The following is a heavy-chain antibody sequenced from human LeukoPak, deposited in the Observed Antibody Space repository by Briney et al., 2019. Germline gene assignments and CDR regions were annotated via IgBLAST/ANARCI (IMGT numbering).Heavy chain of an antibody. J-gene: IGHJ5*02. D-gene: IGHD6-13*01. Sequence: GGSLRLSCAASGYIFSNYAMTWVRQAPGKRLEWVSGISHNGDRIYYAGSVKGRFTISRDNSKNTLYLQMNSLRPEDTALYYCTKDSVAAAGTAWFDPWGQGTLVTVSS. CDR3: TKDSVAAAGTAWFDP. CDR1: GYIFSNYA. V-gene: IGHV3-23*01. CDR2: ISHNGDRI.